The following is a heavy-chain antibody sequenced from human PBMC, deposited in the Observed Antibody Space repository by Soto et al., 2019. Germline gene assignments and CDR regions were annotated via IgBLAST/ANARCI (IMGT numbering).Heavy chain of an antibody. D-gene: IGHD1-1*01. CDR3: ARGSGIVAIPGELEDVKYDY. CDR2: INESGST. Sequence: QVQLQQRGAGLVKPSETLFLTCAVYGQSFSGHSWAWIRQPPGKRLEWIGEINESGSTYYNPSLKSRVTSSTDTSKDQFSRKLSSVSAPDTAAYFCARGSGIVAIPGELEDVKYDYWGQGTPVNVSS. CDR1: GQSFSGHS. J-gene: IGHJ4*02. V-gene: IGHV4-34*01.